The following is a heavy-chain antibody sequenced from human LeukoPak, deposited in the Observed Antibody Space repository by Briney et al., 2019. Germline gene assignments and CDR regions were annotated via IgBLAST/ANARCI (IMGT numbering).Heavy chain of an antibody. V-gene: IGHV3-30-3*01. CDR2: ISYDGSNK. CDR3: ARDLLQVGATIFDY. J-gene: IGHJ4*02. Sequence: GGSLRLSCAASGFTSSSYWMSWVRQAPGKGLEWVAVISYDGSNKYYADSVKGRFTISRDNSKNTLYLQMNSLRAEDTAVYYCARDLLQVGATIFDYWGQGTLVTVSS. CDR1: GFTSSSYW. D-gene: IGHD1-26*01.